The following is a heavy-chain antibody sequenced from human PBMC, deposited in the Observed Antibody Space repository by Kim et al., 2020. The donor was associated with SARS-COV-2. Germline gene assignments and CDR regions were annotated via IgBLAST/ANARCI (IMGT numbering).Heavy chain of an antibody. CDR3: ARDPSGEFPYYYFDY. CDR2: IWYDGSNK. D-gene: IGHD3-16*01. Sequence: GGSLRLSCAASGFTFSSYGMHWVRQAPGKGLEWVAVIWYDGSNKYYADSVKGRFTISRDNSKNTLYLQMNSLRAEDTAVYYCARDPSGEFPYYYFDYWGQGTLVTVSS. V-gene: IGHV3-33*01. J-gene: IGHJ4*02. CDR1: GFTFSSYG.